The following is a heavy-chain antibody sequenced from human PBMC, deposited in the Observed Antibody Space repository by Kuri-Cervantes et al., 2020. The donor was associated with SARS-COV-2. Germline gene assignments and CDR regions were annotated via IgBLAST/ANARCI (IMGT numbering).Heavy chain of an antibody. CDR2: IYYSGST. J-gene: IGHJ3*02. CDR1: GGSISSSSYY. D-gene: IGHD2-2*01. CDR3: ARGYCSSTSCYDAFDI. V-gene: IGHV4-39*07. Sequence: ESLKISCTVSGGSISSSSYYWGWIRQPPGKGLEWIGSIYYSGSTYYNPSLKSRVTISVDTSKNQFSLKLSSVTAADTAVYYCARGYCSSTSCYDAFDIWGQGTMVTVSS.